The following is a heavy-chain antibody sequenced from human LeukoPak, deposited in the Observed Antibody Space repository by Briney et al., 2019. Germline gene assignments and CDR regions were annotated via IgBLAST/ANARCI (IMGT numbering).Heavy chain of an antibody. CDR1: GFTVSSNY. D-gene: IGHD2-2*02. Sequence: PGGSLGLSCAASGFTVSSNYMSWVRQAPGKGLEWVSVIYSGGSTYYADSVKGRFTISRDNSKNTLYLQMNSLRAEDTAVYYCARGAGAIGYWGQGTLVTVSS. V-gene: IGHV3-53*01. CDR3: ARGAGAIGY. J-gene: IGHJ4*02. CDR2: IYSGGST.